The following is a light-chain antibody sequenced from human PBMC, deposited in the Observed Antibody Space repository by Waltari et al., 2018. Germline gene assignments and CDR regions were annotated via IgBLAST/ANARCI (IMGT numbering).Light chain of an antibody. V-gene: IGKV3-15*01. J-gene: IGKJ1*01. CDR1: QSIRSN. CDR2: GAS. CDR3: QQYDNWLGT. Sequence: EIVMTQSPATLSVFPGERAPLSCRASQSIRSNLAWYQHKPGQAPRLVIYGASTRATGIPARFSGSGSGTEYTLTISSLQSEDFAVYFCQQYDNWLGTFGQGTKVEIK.